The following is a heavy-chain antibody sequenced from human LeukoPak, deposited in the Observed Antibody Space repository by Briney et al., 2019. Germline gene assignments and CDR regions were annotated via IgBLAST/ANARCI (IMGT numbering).Heavy chain of an antibody. Sequence: SETLSLTCAVHGGSFSGYYWSWIRQPPGKGLEWIGEINHSGSTNYNPSLKSRVTISVDTSKNQFSLKLSSVTAADTAVYYCARGRYSSSWYLGYWGQGTLVTVSS. CDR2: INHSGST. CDR3: ARGRYSSSWYLGY. CDR1: GGSFSGYY. D-gene: IGHD6-13*01. J-gene: IGHJ4*02. V-gene: IGHV4-34*01.